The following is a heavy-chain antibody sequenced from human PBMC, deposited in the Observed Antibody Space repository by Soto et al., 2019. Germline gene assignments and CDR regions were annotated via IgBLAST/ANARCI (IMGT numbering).Heavy chain of an antibody. V-gene: IGHV1-8*01. J-gene: IGHJ4*02. Sequence: QVQLVQSGAEVKKPGASVKVSCKASGNTFTSYDINWVRQATGHGLEWMGWINPNSGNIGYAQKFPGRVTMTRDTAIRTAYMEVSRLRSDDTAVYYCASGRASGSYYLLDYWGQGTLVTVSS. CDR1: GNTFTSYD. CDR2: INPNSGNI. D-gene: IGHD3-10*01. CDR3: ASGRASGSYYLLDY.